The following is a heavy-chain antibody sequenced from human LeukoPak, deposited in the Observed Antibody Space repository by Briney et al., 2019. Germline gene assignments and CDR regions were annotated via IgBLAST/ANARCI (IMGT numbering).Heavy chain of an antibody. Sequence: GSLRLSCAASGFTFNSYWMSWIRQPPGKGLEWIGEINHSGSTNYNPSLKSRVTISVDTSKNQFSLKLSSVTAADTAVYYCARAGGYASPIGIWGQGTMVTVSS. CDR2: INHSGST. V-gene: IGHV4-34*01. D-gene: IGHD5-12*01. J-gene: IGHJ3*02. CDR3: ARAGGYASPIGI. CDR1: GFTFNSYW.